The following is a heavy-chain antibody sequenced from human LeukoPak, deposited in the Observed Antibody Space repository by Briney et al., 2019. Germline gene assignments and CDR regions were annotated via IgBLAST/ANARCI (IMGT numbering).Heavy chain of an antibody. D-gene: IGHD5-12*01. CDR1: GGSISSYY. CDR2: IYYSGST. Sequence: SETLSLTCTVSGGSISSYYWSWIRQPPGKGLEWIGYIYYSGSTNYNPSLKSRVTISVDTSKNQFSLKLSSVTAADTAVYYCARDTTSVATLYYGMDVWGQGTTVTVSS. V-gene: IGHV4-59*01. J-gene: IGHJ6*02. CDR3: ARDTTSVATLYYGMDV.